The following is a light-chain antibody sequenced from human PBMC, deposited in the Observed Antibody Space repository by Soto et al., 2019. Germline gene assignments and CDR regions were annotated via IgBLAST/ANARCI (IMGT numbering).Light chain of an antibody. V-gene: IGKV3-20*01. J-gene: IGKJ1*01. CDR1: QSVSGNY. Sequence: EIVLTQSPGTLSLSPGEAATLSCRAGQSVSGNYLAWYQQKPGQSPRLVIYDASSRATGIPDRFSGSGSGTDFTLTISRLEPEDFAVYFCYQYNSSPWTFGQGTKVDI. CDR3: YQYNSSPWT. CDR2: DAS.